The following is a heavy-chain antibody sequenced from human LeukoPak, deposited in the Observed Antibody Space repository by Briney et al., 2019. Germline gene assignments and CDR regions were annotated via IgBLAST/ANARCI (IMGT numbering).Heavy chain of an antibody. V-gene: IGHV1-2*04. D-gene: IGHD6-13*01. CDR2: INPNSGGT. CDR1: GYTFTGYY. J-gene: IGHJ5*02. CDR3: ARGRSSSWYTVQYNWFDP. Sequence: GASVKVSCKASGYTFTGYYMHWVRQAPGQGLEWMGWINPNSGGTNYAQKFQGWVTMTRDTSISTAYMELSRLRSDDTAVYYCARGRSSSWYTVQYNWFDPWGQGTLVTVSS.